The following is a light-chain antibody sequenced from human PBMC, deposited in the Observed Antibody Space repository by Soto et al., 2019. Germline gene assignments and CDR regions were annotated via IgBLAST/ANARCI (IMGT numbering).Light chain of an antibody. CDR1: QSVGSN. J-gene: IGKJ5*01. CDR2: DAS. CDR3: QQRTNWIT. V-gene: IGKV3-11*01. Sequence: EIVLTQSPATLSLSPGERATLSCRASQSVGSNLAWHQQKPGEAPRLLIYDASNRASGIPARFSGSGSGTVFTLTISSLEPEDFAVYYCQQRTNWITFGQGTRLEIK.